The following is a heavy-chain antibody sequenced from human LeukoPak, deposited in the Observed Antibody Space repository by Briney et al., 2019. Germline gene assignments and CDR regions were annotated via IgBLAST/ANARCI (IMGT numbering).Heavy chain of an antibody. Sequence: GGSLRLSCAASGFTFSNAWMSWVRQAPGKGLEWVGRIKSKTDGGTTDYVAPVKGRFTISRDDSKNTLYLQMNSLKTEDTAVYYCTTVGGPLSWIHADYWGQGTLVTVSS. CDR2: IKSKTDGGTT. CDR1: GFTFSNAW. D-gene: IGHD5-18*01. V-gene: IGHV3-15*01. CDR3: TTVGGPLSWIHADY. J-gene: IGHJ4*02.